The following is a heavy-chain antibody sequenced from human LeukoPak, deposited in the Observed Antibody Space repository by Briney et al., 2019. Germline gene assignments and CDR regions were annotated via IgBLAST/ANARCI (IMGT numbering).Heavy chain of an antibody. D-gene: IGHD3-3*01. V-gene: IGHV4-39*01. J-gene: IGHJ3*02. Sequence: SETLSLTCTVSGGSVSNNNFYWGWIRQSPGKGLEWIGIMYYSGITYYNPSLKSRVIMAVDTSKDQFSLQLNSVSAADTAVYYCARLWSSFDGFDIWGQGTMVTVSS. CDR3: ARLWSSFDGFDI. CDR2: MYYSGIT. CDR1: GGSVSNNNFY.